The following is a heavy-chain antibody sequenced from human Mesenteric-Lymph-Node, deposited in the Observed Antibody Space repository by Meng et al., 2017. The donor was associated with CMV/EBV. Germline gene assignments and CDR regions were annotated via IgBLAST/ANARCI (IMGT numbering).Heavy chain of an antibody. CDR2: MNPNSGNT. V-gene: IGHV1-8*01. CDR1: YTFTSYD. CDR3: ARGYYYGSGSYYGPFDY. J-gene: IGHJ4*02. D-gene: IGHD3-10*01. Sequence: YTFTSYDINWVRQATGQGLEWMGWMNPNSGNTGYAQKFQGRVTMTRNTSISTAYMELSRLRSDDTAVYYCARGYYYGSGSYYGPFDYWGQGTLVTVSS.